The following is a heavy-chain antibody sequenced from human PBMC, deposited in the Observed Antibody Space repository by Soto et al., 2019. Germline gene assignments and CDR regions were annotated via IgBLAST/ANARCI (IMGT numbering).Heavy chain of an antibody. D-gene: IGHD2-2*01. V-gene: IGHV3-23*01. CDR3: AKDAVVVVPAAPWFDP. CDR2: ISGSGGST. CDR1: GFTFSSYA. Sequence: GGSLRLCCAASGFTFSSYAMSWVRQAPGKGLEWVSAISGSGGSTYYADSVKGRFTISRDNSKNTLYLQMNSLRAEDTAVYYCAKDAVVVVPAAPWFDPWGQGTLVTVSS. J-gene: IGHJ5*02.